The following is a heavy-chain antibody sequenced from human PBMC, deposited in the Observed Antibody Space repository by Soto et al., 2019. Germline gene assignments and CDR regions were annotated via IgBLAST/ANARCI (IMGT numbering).Heavy chain of an antibody. J-gene: IGHJ4*02. D-gene: IGHD4-4*01. CDR2: ISGSGNYT. CDR1: GFTFSTYS. Sequence: GSLRLSCAASGFTFSTYSMNWARQAPGKGLEWVSSISGSGNYTHYADFLRGRFTISRDNAKTSLYLQMNSLRAEDTAVYYCAREGINNYNEYYFDSWAQGTVVTVSS. CDR3: AREGINNYNEYYFDS. V-gene: IGHV3-21*01.